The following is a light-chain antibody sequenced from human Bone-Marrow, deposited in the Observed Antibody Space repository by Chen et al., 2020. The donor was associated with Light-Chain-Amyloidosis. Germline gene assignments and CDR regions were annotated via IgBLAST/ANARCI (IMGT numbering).Light chain of an antibody. J-gene: IGLJ1*01. CDR3: AAWDDNLIAYV. CDR1: SSNIGSNT. V-gene: IGLV1-44*01. Sequence: QSVVTQPPSASGTPGPRVTISCSGSSSNIGSNTINWYQQLPGTAPKLLIHTNNQRPSGVPDRFSGSKSGTSASLAISGLQSDDEADYYCAAWDDNLIAYVFGTGTKVIVL. CDR2: TNN.